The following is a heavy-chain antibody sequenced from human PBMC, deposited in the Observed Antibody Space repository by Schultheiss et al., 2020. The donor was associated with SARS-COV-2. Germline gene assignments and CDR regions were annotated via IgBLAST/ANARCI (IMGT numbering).Heavy chain of an antibody. V-gene: IGHV4-39*07. CDR1: GGSIRSSTYY. CDR2: INHSGST. D-gene: IGHD2-2*01. Sequence: SETLSLTCTVSGGSIRSSTYYWGWIRQPPGKGLEWIGEINHSGSTNYNPSLKSRVTISVDTSKNQFSLKLSSMTAADTAVYYCAREPGSTSYAFDIWGQGTMVTVSS. J-gene: IGHJ3*02. CDR3: AREPGSTSYAFDI.